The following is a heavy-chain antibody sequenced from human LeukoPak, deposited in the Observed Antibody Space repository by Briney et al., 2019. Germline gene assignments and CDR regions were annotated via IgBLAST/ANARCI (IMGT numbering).Heavy chain of an antibody. Sequence: GASVKVSCKASGGTFSSYAISWVRQTPGQGLEWMGGIIPIFGTANYAQRFQGRVTITADESTSTAYMELSSLRSEDTAVYYCASAGTMIVVVGDRDYYYGMDVWGQGTTVTVSS. CDR1: GGTFSSYA. CDR3: ASAGTMIVVVGDRDYYYGMDV. CDR2: IIPIFGTA. V-gene: IGHV1-69*13. D-gene: IGHD3-22*01. J-gene: IGHJ6*02.